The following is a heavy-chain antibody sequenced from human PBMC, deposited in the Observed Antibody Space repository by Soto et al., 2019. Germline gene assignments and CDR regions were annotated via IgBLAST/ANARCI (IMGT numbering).Heavy chain of an antibody. CDR1: GFIFSNYV. V-gene: IGHV3-30-3*01. CDR3: ARGPTDSFGRFDP. Sequence: QVQLVESGGGVVQPGRSLRLSCAASGFIFSNYVMHWVRQAPGKGLEWVALISYDGSNKYYADSVKGRFTISRDNSKNTLYLQMNSLRAEDTAVYYCARGPTDSFGRFDPWGQGTLVTVSS. J-gene: IGHJ5*02. D-gene: IGHD3-22*01. CDR2: ISYDGSNK.